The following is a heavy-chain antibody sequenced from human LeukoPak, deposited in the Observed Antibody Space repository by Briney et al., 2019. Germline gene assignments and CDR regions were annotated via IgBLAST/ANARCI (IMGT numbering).Heavy chain of an antibody. Sequence: KAGRSLKLSCATSGFTFNNYNMNWVRQAPGRALEWVSSITSSGTYIFYADSVKGRFTISRDNSKNTLYLQMNSLRAEDTAVYYCARVRAVTTRGGIDYWGQGTLVTVSS. CDR3: ARVRAVTTRGGIDY. D-gene: IGHD4-17*01. J-gene: IGHJ4*02. CDR1: GFTFNNYN. V-gene: IGHV3-21*01. CDR2: ITSSGTYI.